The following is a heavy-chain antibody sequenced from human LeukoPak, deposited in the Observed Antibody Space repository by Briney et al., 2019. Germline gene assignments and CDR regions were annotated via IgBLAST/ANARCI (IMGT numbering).Heavy chain of an antibody. V-gene: IGHV4-61*02. D-gene: IGHD3-22*01. CDR1: GGSISSGSYY. Sequence: SETLSLTCTVSGGSISSGSYYWSWIRQPAGKGQEWIGRIHSSGSTTYNPSLKSRVTISVDRSNDQFSLKLSSVTAADTAVYYCARDPSGLDYDSSGDYWGQGALVTVSS. CDR2: IHSSGST. CDR3: ARDPSGLDYDSSGDY. J-gene: IGHJ4*02.